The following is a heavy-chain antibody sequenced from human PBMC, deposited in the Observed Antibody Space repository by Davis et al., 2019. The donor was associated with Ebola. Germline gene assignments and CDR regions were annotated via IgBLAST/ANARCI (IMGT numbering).Heavy chain of an antibody. CDR2: IIPILGIA. CDR1: GGTFSSYA. J-gene: IGHJ5*02. V-gene: IGHV1-69*04. D-gene: IGHD3-10*01. CDR3: AREWSITMAFDP. Sequence: AASVKVSCKASGGTFSSYAISWVRQAPGQGLEWMGRIIPILGIANYAQKFQGRVTITADESTSTAYMELSSLRSEDTAVYYCAREWSITMAFDPWGQGTLVTVSS.